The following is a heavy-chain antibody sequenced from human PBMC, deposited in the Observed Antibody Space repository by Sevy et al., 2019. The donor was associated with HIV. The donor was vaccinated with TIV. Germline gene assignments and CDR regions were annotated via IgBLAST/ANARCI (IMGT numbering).Heavy chain of an antibody. Sequence: GGSLRLSCAASGFTFSGSAMHWVRQASGKGLEWVGRIRSKANSYATAYAASVKGRFTISRDDSNNTAYLQMNSLKTEDTAVYYCTRHGDTIFGVVTPYYYYGMDVWGQGTTVTVSS. J-gene: IGHJ6*02. CDR2: IRSKANSYAT. D-gene: IGHD3-3*01. V-gene: IGHV3-73*01. CDR1: GFTFSGSA. CDR3: TRHGDTIFGVVTPYYYYGMDV.